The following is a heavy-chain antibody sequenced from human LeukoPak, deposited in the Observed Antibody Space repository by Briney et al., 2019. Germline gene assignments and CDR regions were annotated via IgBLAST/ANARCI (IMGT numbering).Heavy chain of an antibody. V-gene: IGHV3-23*01. CDR3: AKDTLHGRIVGATYYFDY. CDR2: ISGSGGST. J-gene: IGHJ4*02. D-gene: IGHD1-26*01. CDR1: GFTFSSYA. Sequence: GGSLRLSCAASGFTFSSYAMSWVRQAPGKGLEWVSAISGSGGSTYYTDSVKGRFTISRDNSKNTLYLQMNSLRAEDTAVYYCAKDTLHGRIVGATYYFDYWGQGTLVTVSS.